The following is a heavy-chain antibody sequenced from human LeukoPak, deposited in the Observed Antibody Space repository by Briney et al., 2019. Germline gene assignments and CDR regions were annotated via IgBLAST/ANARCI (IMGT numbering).Heavy chain of an antibody. V-gene: IGHV1-69*06. D-gene: IGHD3-3*01. CDR2: IIPIFGTA. Sequence: SVKVSCKASGGTFSSYAISWVRQAPGQGLEWMGGIIPIFGTANYAQKFQGRVTITADKSTSTAYMELSSLRSEDTAVYYCAGSYDFWSGYPNYYYYYYMDVWGKGTTVTVSS. CDR1: GGTFSSYA. CDR3: AGSYDFWSGYPNYYYYYYMDV. J-gene: IGHJ6*03.